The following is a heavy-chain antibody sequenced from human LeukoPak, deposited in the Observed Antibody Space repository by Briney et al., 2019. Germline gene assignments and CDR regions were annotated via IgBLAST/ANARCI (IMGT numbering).Heavy chain of an antibody. CDR3: ARSAAGFDS. CDR1: GFNFSSYW. CDR2: VNRDGSSI. D-gene: IGHD6-13*01. Sequence: GGSLRLSCAASGFNFSSYWMHWVRQVPGKGPVWVSHVNRDGSSIRYADSVKGRFTISRDNAKNTVYLQMNRLRFEDTAVYHCARSAAGFDSWGQGTLVTVSS. J-gene: IGHJ4*02. V-gene: IGHV3-74*01.